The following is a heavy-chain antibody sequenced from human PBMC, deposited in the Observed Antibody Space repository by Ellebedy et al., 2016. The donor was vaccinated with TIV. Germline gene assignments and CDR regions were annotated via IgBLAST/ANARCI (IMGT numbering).Heavy chain of an antibody. V-gene: IGHV4-59*01. Sequence: MPSETLSLTCTVSGDSISTYYWSWIRQPPGKGLEWVGYIYYSGSTKYNPTLKSRVPISVDTSKNQLSLKLSSVTAADTAGYYCARGDDIWGLGAMDGWGQGTTVTVSS. J-gene: IGHJ6*02. CDR2: IYYSGST. D-gene: IGHD3-9*01. CDR1: GDSISTYY. CDR3: ARGDDIWGLGAMDG.